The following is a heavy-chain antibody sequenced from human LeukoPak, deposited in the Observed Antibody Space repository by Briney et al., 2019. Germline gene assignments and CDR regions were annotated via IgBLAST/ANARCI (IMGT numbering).Heavy chain of an antibody. Sequence: PSETLSLTCTVSGGSISSGSYYWSWIRQPAGKGLEWIGRIYTSGSTNYNPSLKSRVTKSVDTSKNQFSLKLSSVTAADTAVYYCARGPDTAMVLPFDYWGQGTLVTVSS. CDR1: GGSISSGSYY. CDR2: IYTSGST. V-gene: IGHV4-61*02. CDR3: ARGPDTAMVLPFDY. J-gene: IGHJ4*02. D-gene: IGHD5-18*01.